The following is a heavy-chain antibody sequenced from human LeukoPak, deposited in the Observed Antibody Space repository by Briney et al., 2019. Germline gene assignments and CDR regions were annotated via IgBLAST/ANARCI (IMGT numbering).Heavy chain of an antibody. CDR1: GYTFTSYA. V-gene: IGHV7-4-1*02. CDR2: INTNTGNP. Sequence: ASVKVSCKASGYTFTSYAMNWVRQAPGQGLEWMGWINTNTGNPTYAQGFTGRFVFSLDTSVSTAYLQISSLKAEDTAVYYCTTDQGSGYDSIIIGGFDYWGQGTLVTVSS. D-gene: IGHD5-12*01. CDR3: TTDQGSGYDSIIIGGFDY. J-gene: IGHJ4*02.